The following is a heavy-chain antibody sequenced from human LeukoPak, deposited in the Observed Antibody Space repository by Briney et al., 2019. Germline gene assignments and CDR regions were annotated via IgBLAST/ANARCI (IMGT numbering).Heavy chain of an antibody. D-gene: IGHD3-22*01. CDR3: AGGVDYDSSAFISPFDY. J-gene: IGHJ4*02. CDR2: INPNSGGT. Sequence: ASVKVSCKASGYSFTGYYMHWVRQAPGQGLEWMGCINPNSGGTDYAQKFQGRVTMTRDTSISTAYMELSRLTSDDTAVYYCAGGVDYDSSAFISPFDYWGQGTLITVSS. V-gene: IGHV1-2*02. CDR1: GYSFTGYY.